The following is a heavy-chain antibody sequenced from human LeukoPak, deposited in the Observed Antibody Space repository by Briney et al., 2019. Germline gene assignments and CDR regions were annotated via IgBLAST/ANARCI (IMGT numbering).Heavy chain of an antibody. J-gene: IGHJ4*02. D-gene: IGHD6-6*01. CDR1: GYTFTSYD. Sequence: GASVEVSCKASGYTFTSYDINWVRQATGQGLEWMGWMNPNSGNTGHAQKFQGRVTMTRNTSISTAYMELSSLRSEDTAVYYCARHSSSGFDYWGQGTLVTVSS. V-gene: IGHV1-8*01. CDR3: ARHSSSGFDY. CDR2: MNPNSGNT.